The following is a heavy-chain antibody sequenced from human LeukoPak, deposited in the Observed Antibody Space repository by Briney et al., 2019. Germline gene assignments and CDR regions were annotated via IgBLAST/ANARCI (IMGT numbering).Heavy chain of an antibody. J-gene: IGHJ5*02. CDR2: ISNTGSAM. D-gene: IGHD2-15*01. CDR3: ASDSGGYFGP. Sequence: GGSLRLSCAASGFTFSDYYMNWIRQAPGKGLEWVSYISNTGSAMYYADSVKGRFAISRDNAKNSLYLQMNSLRAEDTAIYYCASDSGGYFGPCGPGTLVTVSS. V-gene: IGHV3-11*01. CDR1: GFTFSDYY.